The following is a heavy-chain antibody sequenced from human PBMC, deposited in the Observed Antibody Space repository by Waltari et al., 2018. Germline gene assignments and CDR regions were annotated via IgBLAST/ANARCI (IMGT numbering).Heavy chain of an antibody. V-gene: IGHV3-23*01. CDR3: AKVGGGGY. CDR1: GFTFSNYA. D-gene: IGHD1-26*01. CDR2: FSGSGDST. Sequence: EVQLLESGGGLVQPGGSLRRSCAASGFTFSNYAMSWVRQAPGKGLEWVSGFSGSGDSTYYADSVKGRFTISRDNSKNTLYLQMNSLRAEDTAVYYCAKVGGGGYWGQGTLVTVSS. J-gene: IGHJ4*02.